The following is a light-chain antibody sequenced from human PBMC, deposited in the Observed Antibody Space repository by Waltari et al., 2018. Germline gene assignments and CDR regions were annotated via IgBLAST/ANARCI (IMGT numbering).Light chain of an antibody. CDR1: SSCIGGYDY. Sequence: QSALTQHASVPGSSGHAITISSTGISSCIGGYDYVPWYAQYPGTAPKLIISDVSDRPSGVSYRFSGSKSGSTASLTISGLQPEDEADYYCSSYTSDYTLIYGGGTRLTVL. V-gene: IGLV2-14*03. J-gene: IGLJ2*01. CDR2: DVS. CDR3: SSYTSDYTLI.